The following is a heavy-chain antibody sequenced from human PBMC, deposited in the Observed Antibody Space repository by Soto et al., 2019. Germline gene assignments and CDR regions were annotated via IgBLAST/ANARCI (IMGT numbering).Heavy chain of an antibody. J-gene: IGHJ6*03. CDR3: ASEEVDSTEGFGYYYYMDV. CDR2: ISSSGSTI. V-gene: IGHV3-11*01. Sequence: GGSLRLSCAASGFTFSDYYMSWIRQAPGKGLEWVSYISSSGSTIYYADSVKGRFTISRDNAKNSLYLQMNSLRAEDTAVYYCASEEVDSTEGFGYYYYMDVWGKGTTVTVSS. D-gene: IGHD3-10*01. CDR1: GFTFSDYY.